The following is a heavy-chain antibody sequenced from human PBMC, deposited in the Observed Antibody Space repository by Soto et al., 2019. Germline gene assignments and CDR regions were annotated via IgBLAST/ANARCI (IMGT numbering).Heavy chain of an antibody. CDR2: IFSNDEK. V-gene: IGHV2-26*01. CDR1: GFSLSNARMG. J-gene: IGHJ4*02. CDR3: ARISAPYSSSWYFPY. D-gene: IGHD6-13*01. Sequence: SGPTLVNPTETLTLTCTVSGFSLSNARMGVSWIRQPPGKALEWLAHIFSNDEKSYSTSLKSRLTISKDTSKSQVVLTMTNMDPVDTATYYCARISAPYSSSWYFPYWGQGTLVTVSS.